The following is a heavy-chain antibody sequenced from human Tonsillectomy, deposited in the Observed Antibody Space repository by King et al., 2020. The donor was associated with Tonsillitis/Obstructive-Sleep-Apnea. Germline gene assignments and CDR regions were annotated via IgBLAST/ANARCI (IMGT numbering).Heavy chain of an antibody. CDR2: IYYSGST. CDR3: ARLMAELGQDWFDP. J-gene: IGHJ5*02. V-gene: IGHV4-59*08. D-gene: IGHD7-27*01. CDR1: GGSITSYY. Sequence: QVQLQESGPGLVKPSETLSLTCTVSGGSITSYYWSWIRQPPGKGLEWIGHIYYSGSTNYNPSLKSRVTISVDTSKNPFSLKLSSVTAADTAVYYCARLMAELGQDWFDPWGQGTLVTVSS.